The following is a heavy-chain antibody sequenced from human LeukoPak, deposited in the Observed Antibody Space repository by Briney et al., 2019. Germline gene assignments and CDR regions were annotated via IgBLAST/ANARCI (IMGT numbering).Heavy chain of an antibody. CDR2: INHSASA. CDR3: AREIIWGTYRRLYYFDS. CDR1: GGPFSGYY. D-gene: IGHD3-16*02. V-gene: IGHV4-34*01. Sequence: PSETLSLTCAVYGGPFSGYYWNWIRQVPGKGLEWIGEINHSASARYSPSLKSRVTMSVDTSKNQFSLKLTSVTTADTAIYYCAREIIWGTYRRLYYFDSWGQGTLVTVSS. J-gene: IGHJ4*02.